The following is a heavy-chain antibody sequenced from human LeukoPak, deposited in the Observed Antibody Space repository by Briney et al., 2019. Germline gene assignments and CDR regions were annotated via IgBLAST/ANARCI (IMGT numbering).Heavy chain of an antibody. V-gene: IGHV3-21*01. CDR3: ARASHVDTARVGY. CDR1: GFTFSSYS. Sequence: PGGSLRLSCAASGFTFSSYSMNWVRQAPGKGLEWVSSISSSSSYIYYADSVKGRFTISRDKAKNSLYLQMNSLRAEDTAVYYCARASHVDTARVGYWGQGTLVTVSS. J-gene: IGHJ4*02. D-gene: IGHD5-18*01. CDR2: ISSSSSYI.